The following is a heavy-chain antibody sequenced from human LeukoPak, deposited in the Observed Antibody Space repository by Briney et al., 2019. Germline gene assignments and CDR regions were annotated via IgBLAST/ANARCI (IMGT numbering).Heavy chain of an antibody. J-gene: IGHJ3*02. CDR2: IYYSGST. CDR1: GGSISSYY. Sequence: PSETLSLTCTVSGGSISSYYWSWIRQPPGKGLEWIGYIYYSGSTNYNPSLKSRVTISVDTSKNQFSLKLSSVTAADTAVYYCARQYVDFWXGYSGDAFDIWGQGTMVTVS. CDR3: ARQYVDFWXGYSGDAFDI. D-gene: IGHD3-3*01. V-gene: IGHV4-59*08.